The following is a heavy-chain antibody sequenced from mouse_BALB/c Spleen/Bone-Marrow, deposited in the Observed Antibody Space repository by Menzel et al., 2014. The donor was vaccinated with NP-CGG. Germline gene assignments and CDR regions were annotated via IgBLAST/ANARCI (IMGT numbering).Heavy chain of an antibody. CDR2: INSNGGST. CDR1: GFTFSSYG. D-gene: IGHD2-4*01. Sequence: DVQLVESGGGLVQPGGSLKLSCAASGFTFSSYGMSWVRQTPDKRLELVATINSNGGSTYYPDSVKGRFTISRDNAKNTLYLQMSSLKSEDTAMYYCARRGIYYDYPYDTDYWGQGTSATVSS. J-gene: IGHJ4*01. CDR3: ARRGIYYDYPYDTDY. V-gene: IGHV5-6-3*01.